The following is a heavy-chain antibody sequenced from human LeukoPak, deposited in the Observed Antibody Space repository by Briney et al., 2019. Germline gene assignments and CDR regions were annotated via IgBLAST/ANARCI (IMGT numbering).Heavy chain of an antibody. J-gene: IGHJ6*02. CDR1: GYTFTGYY. V-gene: IGHV1-2*02. CDR3: ARGEIRLQWFRGAFYYGMDV. Sequence: GASVKVSCKASGYTFTGYYMHWVRQAPGQGLEWMGWINPNSGGTNYAQKFQGRVTMTRDTSISTAYMELSRLRSDDTAVYYCARGEIRLQWFRGAFYYGMDVWGQGTTVTVSS. CDR2: INPNSGGT. D-gene: IGHD3-10*01.